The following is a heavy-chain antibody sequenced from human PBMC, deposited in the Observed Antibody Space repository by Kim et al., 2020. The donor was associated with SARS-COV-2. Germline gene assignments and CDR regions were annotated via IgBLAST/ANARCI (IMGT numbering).Heavy chain of an antibody. Sequence: EWMGWINTNTGNPTYAQGFTGRFVFSLDTSVSTAYLQISSLKAEDTAVYYCAGSSIAVELGYYYYYMDVWGKGTTVTVSS. CDR2: INTNTGNP. V-gene: IGHV7-4-1*02. CDR3: AGSSIAVELGYYYYYMDV. J-gene: IGHJ6*03. D-gene: IGHD6-6*01.